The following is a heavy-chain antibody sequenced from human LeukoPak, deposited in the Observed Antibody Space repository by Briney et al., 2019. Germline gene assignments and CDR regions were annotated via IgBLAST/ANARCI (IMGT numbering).Heavy chain of an antibody. CDR2: INPNSGGT. V-gene: IGHV1-2*02. Sequence: GASVKVSCKASGYTFTGYYIHWLRQAPGQGPEWMGWINPNSGGTHYVQKFQGRVTMTRDTSISTAYMELRGLSSDDMAVYYCARAEYYDTSGYCDYWGRGSLVTVSS. J-gene: IGHJ4*02. CDR3: ARAEYYDTSGYCDY. D-gene: IGHD3-22*01. CDR1: GYTFTGYY.